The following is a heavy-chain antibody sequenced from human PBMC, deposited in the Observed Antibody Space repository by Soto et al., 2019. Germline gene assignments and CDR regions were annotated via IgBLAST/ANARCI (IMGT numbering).Heavy chain of an antibody. CDR2: INHSGST. D-gene: IGHD6-13*01. Sequence: SETLSLTCAVYGGSFSGYYWSWIRQPPGKGLEWIGEINHSGSTNYNPSLKSRVTISVDTSKNQFSLKLSSVTAADTAVYYCARSPEYSSSWYRRGVYFDYWGQGTLVTVSS. V-gene: IGHV4-34*01. CDR3: ARSPEYSSSWYRRGVYFDY. J-gene: IGHJ4*02. CDR1: GGSFSGYY.